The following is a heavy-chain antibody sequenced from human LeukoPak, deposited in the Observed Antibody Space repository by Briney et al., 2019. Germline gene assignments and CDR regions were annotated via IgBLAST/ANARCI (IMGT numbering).Heavy chain of an antibody. V-gene: IGHV4-59*01. D-gene: IGHD3-3*01. Sequence: PSETLSLTCTVSGGSISSYYWGWIRQPPGKGLEWIGYIYYSGSTNYNPSLKSRVTISVDTSKNQFSLKLSSVTAADTAVYYCARDLYDFWSGYFGGRWFDPWGQGTLVTVSS. CDR2: IYYSGST. CDR1: GGSISSYY. CDR3: ARDLYDFWSGYFGGRWFDP. J-gene: IGHJ5*02.